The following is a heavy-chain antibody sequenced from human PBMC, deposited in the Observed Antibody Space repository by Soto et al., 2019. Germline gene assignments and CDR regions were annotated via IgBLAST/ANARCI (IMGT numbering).Heavy chain of an antibody. Sequence: SETLSLTCAVYGGSFSGYYWSWIRKPPGKGLEWIGEINHSGSTNYNPSLKSRVTISVDTSKNQFSLKLSSVTAADTAVYYCARGSPYYDFWSGYYQRPYYYYGMDVWCQGPTVT. CDR3: ARGSPYYDFWSGYYQRPYYYYGMDV. CDR1: GGSFSGYY. D-gene: IGHD3-3*01. CDR2: INHSGST. V-gene: IGHV4-34*01. J-gene: IGHJ6*02.